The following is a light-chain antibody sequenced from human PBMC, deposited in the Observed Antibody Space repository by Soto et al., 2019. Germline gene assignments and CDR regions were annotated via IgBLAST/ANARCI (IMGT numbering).Light chain of an antibody. Sequence: DIQMTQSPSTLSASVGDRVTIACRASQSISNSLAWYQQKPGKAPNLLIYKASSLESGVPSRLSGSGSGTEFSLTISSLHPDDFATYYCRQYVSYPVTFGGGNKVEMK. CDR2: KAS. CDR3: RQYVSYPVT. V-gene: IGKV1-5*03. CDR1: QSISNS. J-gene: IGKJ4*01.